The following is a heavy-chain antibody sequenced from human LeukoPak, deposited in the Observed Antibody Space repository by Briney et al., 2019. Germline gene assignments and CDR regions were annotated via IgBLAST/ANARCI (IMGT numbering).Heavy chain of an antibody. D-gene: IGHD3-22*01. CDR3: ARGYYYFH. J-gene: IGHJ4*02. CDR2: INHSGST. CDR1: GGSFSGYY. Sequence: SETLSLTCAVYGGSFSGYYWSWIRQPPGKGLEWIGEINHSGSTNYNPSLKSRVTISVDTSKNQFSLKLSSATAADTAVYYCARGYYYFHWGQGTLVTVSS. V-gene: IGHV4-34*01.